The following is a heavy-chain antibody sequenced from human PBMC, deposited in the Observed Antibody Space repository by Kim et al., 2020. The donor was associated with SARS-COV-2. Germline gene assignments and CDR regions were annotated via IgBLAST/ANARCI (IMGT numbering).Heavy chain of an antibody. V-gene: IGHV3-53*01. J-gene: IGHJ6*02. Sequence: GGSLRLSCAASGFTVSSNYMSWVRQAPGKGLEWVSVIYSGGSTYYADSVKGRFTISRDNSKNTLYLQMNSLRAEDTAVYYCARDRGWFGIYGMDVWGQGTTVTVSS. CDR3: ARDRGWFGIYGMDV. CDR1: GFTVSSNY. CDR2: IYSGGST. D-gene: IGHD3-10*01.